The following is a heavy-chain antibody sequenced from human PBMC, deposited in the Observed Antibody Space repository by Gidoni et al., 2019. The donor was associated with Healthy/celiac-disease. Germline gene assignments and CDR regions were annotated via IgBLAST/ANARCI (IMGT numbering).Heavy chain of an antibody. D-gene: IGHD2-15*01. CDR3: ARPIGSISYYYYYGMDV. Sequence: EVQLVESGGGMIQLGGSLRLSCADSGFTVSSNYISWVRQAPGKGLEWVSVIYSGGSTYYADSVKGRFTISRDNSKNTLYLQMNSLRAEDTAVYYCARPIGSISYYYYYGMDVWGQGTTVTVSS. CDR1: GFTVSSNY. J-gene: IGHJ6*02. CDR2: IYSGGST. V-gene: IGHV3-53*01.